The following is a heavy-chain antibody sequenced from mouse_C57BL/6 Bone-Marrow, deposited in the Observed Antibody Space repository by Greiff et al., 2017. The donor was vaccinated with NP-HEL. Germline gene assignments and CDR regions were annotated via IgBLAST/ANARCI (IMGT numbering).Heavy chain of an antibody. CDR3: ARRRAMITTEFAY. V-gene: IGHV1-26*01. D-gene: IGHD2-4*01. J-gene: IGHJ3*01. CDR1: GYTFTDYY. CDR2: INPNNGGT. Sequence: VQLQQSGPELVKPGASVKISCKASGYTFTDYYMNWVKQSHGKSLEWIGDINPNNGGTSYNQKFKGKATLTVEKSYSTVYLELSRLTSDDSAVYYCARRRAMITTEFAYWGQGTLVTVSA.